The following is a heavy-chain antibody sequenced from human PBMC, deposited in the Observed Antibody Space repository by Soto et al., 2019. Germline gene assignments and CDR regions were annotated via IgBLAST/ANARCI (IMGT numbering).Heavy chain of an antibody. Sequence: RASVKVSCKASGGTFSSYASSWVRQAPGQGLEWMGGIIPIFGTANYAQKFQGRVTITADESTSTAYMELSSLRSEDTAVYYCAKYYYDSSGYYSDYYYGMDVWGQGTTVTVSS. D-gene: IGHD3-22*01. CDR2: IIPIFGTA. V-gene: IGHV1-69*13. CDR1: GGTFSSYA. CDR3: AKYYYDSSGYYSDYYYGMDV. J-gene: IGHJ6*02.